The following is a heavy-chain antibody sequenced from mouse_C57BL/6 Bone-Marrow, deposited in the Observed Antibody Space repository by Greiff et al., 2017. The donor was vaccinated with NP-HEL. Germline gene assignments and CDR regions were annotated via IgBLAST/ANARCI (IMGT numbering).Heavy chain of an antibody. CDR3: AKRDYDYDGWFAY. Sequence: QVQLQQPGAELVKPGASVQMSCKASGYTFTSYWITWVKQRPGQGLEWIGDIYPGSGSTNYNEKFKSKATLTVDTSSSTAYMQLSSLTSEDSAVYYCAKRDYDYDGWFAYWGQGTLVTVSA. J-gene: IGHJ3*01. CDR1: GYTFTSYW. D-gene: IGHD2-4*01. CDR2: IYPGSGST. V-gene: IGHV1-55*01.